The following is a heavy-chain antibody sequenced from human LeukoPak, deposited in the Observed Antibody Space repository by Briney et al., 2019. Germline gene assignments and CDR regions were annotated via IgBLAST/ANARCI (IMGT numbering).Heavy chain of an antibody. CDR3: AKDFLVTVETPMDV. CDR1: GFTFSSYG. CDR2: ISYDGTNK. V-gene: IGHV3-30*18. Sequence: AGGSLRLSCAASGFTFSSYGMHWVRQPPGKGLEWVAVISYDGTNKYYADSVKGRFTVSRDNSKNTLYLQMNSLRAEETAVYYCAKDFLVTVETPMDVWGQGTTVTVSS. J-gene: IGHJ6*02. D-gene: IGHD4-23*01.